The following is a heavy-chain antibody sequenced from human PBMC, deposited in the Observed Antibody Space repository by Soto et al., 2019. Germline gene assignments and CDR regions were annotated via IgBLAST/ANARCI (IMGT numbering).Heavy chain of an antibody. D-gene: IGHD2-15*01. CDR1: GGSISSYY. CDR2: IYYSGTT. V-gene: IGHV4-59*08. Sequence: QVQLQESGPGLVRPSETLSLICTVSGGSISSYYWSWIRQPPGKGLEWFGYIYYSGTTRYNPSLKSRVTISVDTSKNQFSLKLSSLTAADTAVYHCARHVPYCSDSSHCAYGLDVWGQGTTVTVSS. CDR3: ARHVPYCSDSSHCAYGLDV. J-gene: IGHJ6*02.